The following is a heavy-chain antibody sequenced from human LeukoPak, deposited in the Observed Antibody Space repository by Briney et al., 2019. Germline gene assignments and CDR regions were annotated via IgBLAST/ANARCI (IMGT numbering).Heavy chain of an antibody. CDR1: GFTFDDYD. J-gene: IGHJ5*02. D-gene: IGHD2-2*01. V-gene: IGHV3-9*01. CDR3: AKGAGPAARGVGVRGPSLHNWFDP. Sequence: GRSLRLSCAASGFTFDDYDMSWVRQAPGKGLEWVSGISWNGGSICYADSVKGRFTISRDNAKNSLYLQMNSLRAEDTAVYYCAKGAGPAARGVGVRGPSLHNWFDPWGQGTLVTVYS. CDR2: ISWNGGSI.